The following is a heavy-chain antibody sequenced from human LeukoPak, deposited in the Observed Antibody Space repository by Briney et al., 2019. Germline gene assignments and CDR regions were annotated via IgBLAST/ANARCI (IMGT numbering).Heavy chain of an antibody. V-gene: IGHV3-23*01. J-gene: IGHJ4*02. CDR2: ISGSGDST. D-gene: IGHD5/OR15-5a*01. Sequence: GGSLRLSCAASGFTFSSYAMSWVRQAPGKGLEWVSAISGSGDSTYYADSVKGRFTISRDNSKNTLYLQMNSLRAEDTAVYYCGTVYGPFDYWGQGTLVTVSS. CDR3: GTVYGPFDY. CDR1: GFTFSSYA.